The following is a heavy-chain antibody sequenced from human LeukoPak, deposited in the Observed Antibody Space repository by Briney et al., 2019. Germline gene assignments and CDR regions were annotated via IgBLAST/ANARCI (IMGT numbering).Heavy chain of an antibody. V-gene: IGHV3-21*01. CDR1: GFTFSSYS. D-gene: IGHD3-16*01. J-gene: IGHJ3*02. CDR2: ISSSSSYI. Sequence: PGGSLRLSCAASGFTFSSYSMNWVRQAPGKGLEWVSSISSSSSYIYYADSVKGRFTISRDNAKNSLYLQMNSLRAEDTAVYYCARDPEGGHDAFDIWGQGTMVTVSS. CDR3: ARDPEGGHDAFDI.